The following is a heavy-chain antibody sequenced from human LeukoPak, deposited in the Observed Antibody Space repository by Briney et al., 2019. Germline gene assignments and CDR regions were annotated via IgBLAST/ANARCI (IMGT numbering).Heavy chain of an antibody. D-gene: IGHD3-16*02. Sequence: ASVKDSCKASGGTFSSYAISWVRQAPGQGLEWMGGIIPIFGTANYAQKFQGRVTITADESTSTAYMELSSLRSEDTAVYYCARPYDSVWGSYRYIEFGYWGQGTLVTVSS. CDR2: IIPIFGTA. CDR3: ARPYDSVWGSYRYIEFGY. V-gene: IGHV1-69*13. CDR1: GGTFSSYA. J-gene: IGHJ4*02.